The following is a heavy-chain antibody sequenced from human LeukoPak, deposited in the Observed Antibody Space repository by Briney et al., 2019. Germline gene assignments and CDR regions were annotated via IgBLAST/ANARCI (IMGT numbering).Heavy chain of an antibody. J-gene: IGHJ6*04. D-gene: IGHD6-19*01. CDR1: GFTFSSYG. V-gene: IGHV3-30*18. Sequence: GGSLRLSCAASGFTFSSYGMHWVRQAPGKGLEWVAVISYDGSNKYYADSVKGRFTISRDNSKNTLYLLMNSLRAEDTAVYYCAKDRQWLVFFYGMDVWGKGATVTVSS. CDR3: AKDRQWLVFFYGMDV. CDR2: ISYDGSNK.